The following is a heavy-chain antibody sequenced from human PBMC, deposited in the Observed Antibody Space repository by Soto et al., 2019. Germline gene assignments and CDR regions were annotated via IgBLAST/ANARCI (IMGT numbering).Heavy chain of an antibody. V-gene: IGHV3-48*01. Sequence: GGSLRLSCAASGFTFSSYGMHWVRQAPGKGLEWVSYISSSSSTIHYSDSVKGRFTISRDNSKNTLYLQMNSLRAEDTAIYYCANSNPHSSNCWFDPWGQGTLVTVSS. J-gene: IGHJ5*02. D-gene: IGHD6-13*01. CDR1: GFTFSSYG. CDR3: ANSNPHSSNCWFDP. CDR2: ISSSSSTI.